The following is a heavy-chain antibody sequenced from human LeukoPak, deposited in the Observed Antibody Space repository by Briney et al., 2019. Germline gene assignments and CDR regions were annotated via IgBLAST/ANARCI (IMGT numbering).Heavy chain of an antibody. CDR1: GFTFSTYS. D-gene: IGHD6-13*01. V-gene: IGHV3-21*04. J-gene: IGHJ4*02. CDR2: ISFGSGYI. Sequence: GGSLRLSCAASGFTFSTYSMNWVRQAPRKGLEGVSSISFGSGYIYYADSVKGRFTISRDDAKNSLYLQMDSLSAEDTAVYYCAKTVPSSGFAVDYWGQGSLVTVSS. CDR3: AKTVPSSGFAVDY.